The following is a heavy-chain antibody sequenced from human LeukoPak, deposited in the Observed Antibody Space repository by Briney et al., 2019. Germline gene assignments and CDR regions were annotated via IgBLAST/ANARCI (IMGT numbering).Heavy chain of an antibody. CDR1: GFTFSNYA. J-gene: IGHJ6*03. Sequence: GGSLRLSCAASGFTFSNYAINWVRQAPGKGLEWVSAIVGGGNSRYYADSVKGRFTISRDNSMNTLYLQMNSLRVEDTALYYCARLHYYYYYMDVWGKGTTVTVSS. CDR2: IVGGGNSR. D-gene: IGHD4-11*01. V-gene: IGHV3-23*01. CDR3: ARLHYYYYYMDV.